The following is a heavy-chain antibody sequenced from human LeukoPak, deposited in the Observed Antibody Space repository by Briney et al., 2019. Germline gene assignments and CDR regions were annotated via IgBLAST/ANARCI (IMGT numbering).Heavy chain of an antibody. D-gene: IGHD3-16*01. CDR3: ARINYYDGDDY. CDR2: INHSGRT. J-gene: IGHJ4*02. Sequence: SGTLSLTCAIYGGSFSGYYWRWIRQPPGKGLEWIGEINHSGRTNYNPSLKSRVTISVDTSKNQFSLKLSSATAADTAVYYCARINYYDGDDYWGQGTLVTVSS. CDR1: GGSFSGYY. V-gene: IGHV4-34*01.